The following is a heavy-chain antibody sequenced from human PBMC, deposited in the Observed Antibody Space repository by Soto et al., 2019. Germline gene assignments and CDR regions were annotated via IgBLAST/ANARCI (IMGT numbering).Heavy chain of an antibody. Sequence: PGGSLRLSCAASGFTFSSYAMSWVRQAPGKGLEWVSAISGSGGSTYYADSVKGRFTISRDNSKNTLYLQMNSLRAEDTAVYYCAKTVRGYNLLFCRDTSCPFDPWGQGTLVTVSS. CDR2: ISGSGGST. V-gene: IGHV3-23*01. D-gene: IGHD5-12*01. CDR3: AKTVRGYNLLFCRDTSCPFDP. J-gene: IGHJ5*02. CDR1: GFTFSSYA.